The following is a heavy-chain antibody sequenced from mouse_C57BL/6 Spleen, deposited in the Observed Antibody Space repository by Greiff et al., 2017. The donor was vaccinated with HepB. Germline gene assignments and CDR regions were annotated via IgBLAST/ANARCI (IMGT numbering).Heavy chain of an antibody. CDR3: ARDNYGSASYAMDY. Sequence: DVKLVESEGGLVQPGSSMKLSCTASGFTFSDYYMAWVRQVPEKGLEWVANINYDGSSTYYLDALKSRFIISRDNAKNILYLQMSSLKSEDTATYYCARDNYGSASYAMDYWGQGTSVTVSS. CDR2: INYDGSST. V-gene: IGHV5-16*01. CDR1: GFTFSDYY. J-gene: IGHJ4*01. D-gene: IGHD1-1*01.